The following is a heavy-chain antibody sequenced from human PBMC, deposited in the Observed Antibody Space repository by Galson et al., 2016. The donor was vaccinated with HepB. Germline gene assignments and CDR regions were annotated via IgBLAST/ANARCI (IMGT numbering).Heavy chain of an antibody. Sequence: SLRLSCAASGFIFSSYTMNWVRQAPGKGLEWVSSISSSSSYVDYADTVKGRFTISRDNAKNSLYLQMNSLRAEDTAVYYCARAKGLLEWLVRYYFDYWGQGTLVTVCS. CDR2: ISSSSSYV. D-gene: IGHD3-3*01. V-gene: IGHV3-21*01. CDR3: ARAKGLLEWLVRYYFDY. CDR1: GFIFSSYT. J-gene: IGHJ4*02.